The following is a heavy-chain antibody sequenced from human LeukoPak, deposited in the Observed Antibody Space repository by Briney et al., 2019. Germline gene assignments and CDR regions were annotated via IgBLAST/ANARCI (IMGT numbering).Heavy chain of an antibody. V-gene: IGHV3-66*01. CDR3: AKDAGATDY. J-gene: IGHJ4*02. Sequence: GGSLRLSCAASGFTVSSKHMSWVRQTPGKGLEWVSVIYSGGTTYYADSVKGRVTISRDNSKNTLYLQMNSLRAEDTAVYYCAKDAGATDYWGQGTLVTVSS. CDR1: GFTVSSKH. D-gene: IGHD1-26*01. CDR2: IYSGGTT.